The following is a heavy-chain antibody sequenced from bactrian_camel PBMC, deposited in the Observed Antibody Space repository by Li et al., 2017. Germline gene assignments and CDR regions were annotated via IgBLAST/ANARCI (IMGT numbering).Heavy chain of an antibody. CDR1: GYTYNRNC. J-gene: IGHJ6*01. V-gene: IGHV3S1*01. CDR3: AARGPYCYTTLSVRDFTY. Sequence: HVQLVESGGGSVQAGGSLRLSCAASGYTYNRNCMAWFRQAPGKEREGVARIATGSGNTYYADSVKGRFTISQDNAKNTVYLQMDSLKPEVTATYFCAARGPYCYTTLSVRDFTYWGQGTQVTVS. CDR2: IATGSGNT. D-gene: IGHD2*01.